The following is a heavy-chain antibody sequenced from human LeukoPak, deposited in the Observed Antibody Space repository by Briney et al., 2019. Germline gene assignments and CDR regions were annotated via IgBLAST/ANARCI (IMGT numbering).Heavy chain of an antibody. J-gene: IGHJ3*02. D-gene: IGHD3-9*01. CDR3: ARAKSARLRYFDWVPYAFDI. CDR2: INTDGSST. V-gene: IGHV3-74*01. Sequence: GGSLRLSCAASGFTFGSYWMHWVRQVPGKGLVWVSRINTDGSSTSYADSVKGRFTISRDNAKNTLYLQMNSLRAEDTAVYYCARAKSARLRYFDWVPYAFDIWGQGTMVTVSS. CDR1: GFTFGSYW.